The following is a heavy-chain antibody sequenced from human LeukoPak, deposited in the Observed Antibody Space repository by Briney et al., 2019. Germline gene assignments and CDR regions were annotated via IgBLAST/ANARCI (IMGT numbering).Heavy chain of an antibody. V-gene: IGHV3-21*01. CDR3: AGTLYESSGYRRNVFDV. Sequence: GGSLRLSCAASGFTFSDYSVNWVRQAPGKGLEWVSSITSGSSFIYYADSVKGRYTISRDNARNSLYLQMNSLRADDTAIYYCAGTLYESSGYRRNVFDVWGQGTMVIVSS. CDR2: ITSGSSFI. CDR1: GFTFSDYS. D-gene: IGHD3-22*01. J-gene: IGHJ3*01.